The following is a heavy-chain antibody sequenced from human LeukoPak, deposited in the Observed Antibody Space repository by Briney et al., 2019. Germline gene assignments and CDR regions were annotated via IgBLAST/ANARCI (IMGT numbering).Heavy chain of an antibody. CDR1: GFTFSSYA. J-gene: IGHJ6*02. D-gene: IGHD2-2*01. CDR3: AKGYCSSTSCPYYYYYGMDV. CDR2: ISYDGSNK. V-gene: IGHV3-30-3*01. Sequence: PGGSLRLSCAASGFTFSSYAMHWVRQAPGKGLEWVAVISYDGSNKYYADSVKGRFTISRDNSKNTLYLQMNSLRAEDTAVYYCAKGYCSSTSCPYYYYYGMDVWGQGTTVTVSS.